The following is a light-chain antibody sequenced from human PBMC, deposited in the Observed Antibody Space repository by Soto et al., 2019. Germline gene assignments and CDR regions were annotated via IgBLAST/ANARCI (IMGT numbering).Light chain of an antibody. CDR3: QQSSSTPQT. CDR2: VAS. Sequence: DIQMKQSPSSLFASVGDRVTITCRASQSISSYLSWYQQKPGKAPKLLINVASTLQSGAPSRFSGSGSGTDFTLAISSLQPEDFATYYCQQSSSTPQTFGGGTKVDI. J-gene: IGKJ4*01. CDR1: QSISSY. V-gene: IGKV1-39*01.